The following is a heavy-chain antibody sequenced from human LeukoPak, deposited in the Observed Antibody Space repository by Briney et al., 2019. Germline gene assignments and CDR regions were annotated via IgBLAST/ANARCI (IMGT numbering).Heavy chain of an antibody. D-gene: IGHD2-2*01. J-gene: IGHJ4*02. Sequence: SETLSLTCTVSGGSISSSSYYWGWIRRPPGKGLVWIGSIYYSGSTYYNPSLKSRVTISVDTSKNQFSLKLSSVTAADTAVYYCAGPSGYCSSTSCPFDYWGQGTLVTVSS. CDR2: IYYSGST. CDR1: GGSISSSSYY. CDR3: AGPSGYCSSTSCPFDY. V-gene: IGHV4-39*01.